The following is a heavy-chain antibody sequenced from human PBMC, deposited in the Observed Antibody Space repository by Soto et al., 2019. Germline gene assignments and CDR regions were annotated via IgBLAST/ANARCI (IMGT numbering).Heavy chain of an antibody. J-gene: IGHJ6*02. Sequence: GGSLRLSCAASGFTFSSYAMHWVRQAPGKGLEWVAVISYDGSNKYYADSVKGRFTISRDNSKNTLYLQMNSLRAEDTAVYYSASDCGEHSGHDYNYGMDDWGQGTPVTVSS. CDR3: ASDCGEHSGHDYNYGMDD. V-gene: IGHV3-30-3*01. CDR1: GFTFSSYA. D-gene: IGHD6-6*01. CDR2: ISYDGSNK.